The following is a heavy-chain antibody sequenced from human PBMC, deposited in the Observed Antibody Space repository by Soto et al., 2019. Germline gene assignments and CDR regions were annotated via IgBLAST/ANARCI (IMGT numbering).Heavy chain of an antibody. J-gene: IGHJ4*02. CDR1: GFTFSTYA. CDR3: AKITVRQWLLSRYFDY. V-gene: IGHV3-23*01. D-gene: IGHD3-3*01. Sequence: PGGSLRLSCAASGFTFSTYAMSWVRQAPGKGLEWVSTINTSGGSTYYADSVKGRFTISRDNSKNTLYLQMNILRAEDTAVFYCAKITVRQWLLSRYFDYWGQGSPVTVSS. CDR2: INTSGGST.